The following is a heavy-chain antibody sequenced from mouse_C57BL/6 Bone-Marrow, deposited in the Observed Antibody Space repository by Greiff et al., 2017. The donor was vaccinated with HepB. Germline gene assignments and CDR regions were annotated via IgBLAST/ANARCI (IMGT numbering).Heavy chain of an antibody. CDR2: IWRGGST. J-gene: IGHJ4*01. Sequence: VQLVESGPGLVQPSQSLSITCTVSGFSLTSYGVHWVRQSPGKGLEWLGVIWRGGSTDYNAAFMSRLSITKDNSKSQVFFKMNSLQADDTAIYYCAKNEGWLLGAMDYWGQGTSVTVSS. D-gene: IGHD2-3*01. CDR3: AKNEGWLLGAMDY. CDR1: GFSLTSYG. V-gene: IGHV2-5*01.